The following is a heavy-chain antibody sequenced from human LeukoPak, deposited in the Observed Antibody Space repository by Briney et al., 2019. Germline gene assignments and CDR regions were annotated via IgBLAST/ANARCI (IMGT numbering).Heavy chain of an antibody. J-gene: IGHJ4*02. V-gene: IGHV3-74*01. D-gene: IGHD4-17*01. CDR3: ARASTTVPNLLDH. CDR1: GFTFSDTR. Sequence: GGSLRLSGAASGFTFSDTRMSWVRQAPGKGLVWVARIKGDGSSTIYADSVKGRFTISRDNSKNTLYLQTSSLRAEDTAVYYCARASTTVPNLLDHWGRGTLVTVSS. CDR2: IKGDGSST.